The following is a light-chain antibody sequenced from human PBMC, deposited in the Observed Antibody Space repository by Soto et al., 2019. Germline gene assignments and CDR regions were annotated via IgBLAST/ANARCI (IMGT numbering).Light chain of an antibody. CDR1: QSISIW. CDR3: QQYAFYPWT. J-gene: IGKJ1*01. CDR2: KAS. Sequence: DIQMTQSPSTLSASVGDRVTITCRASQSISIWLAWYQQKPGKAPKLLIYKASSLETGVPSRFSGSGSGTEFTLTISSLQPDDFATYFCQQYAFYPWTFGQGTKVDIK. V-gene: IGKV1-5*03.